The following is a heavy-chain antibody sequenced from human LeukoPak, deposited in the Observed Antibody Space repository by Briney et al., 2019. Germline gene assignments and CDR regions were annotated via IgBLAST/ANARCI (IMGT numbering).Heavy chain of an antibody. V-gene: IGHV3-20*04. CDR1: GFTFTYHW. CDR2: INWNGGST. CDR3: ARGADIAPWHYFDY. D-gene: IGHD5-12*01. Sequence: GGSLRLSCAASGFTFTYHWMHWVRQGPGKGLVWVSGINWNGGSTGYADSVKGRFTISRDNAKNSLYLQMNSLRAEDTALYYCARGADIAPWHYFDYWGQGTLVTVSS. J-gene: IGHJ4*02.